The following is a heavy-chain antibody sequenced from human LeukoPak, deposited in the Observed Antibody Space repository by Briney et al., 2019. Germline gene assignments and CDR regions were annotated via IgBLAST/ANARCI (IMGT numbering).Heavy chain of an antibody. D-gene: IGHD3-22*01. J-gene: IGHJ3*02. Sequence: GGSLRLSCAASGFIIFKSWMTWVRQAPGKGLEWVAIIKQDASETYYLDSVKGRFTISRDNAKNSTYLHMTRLRVEDTAVYYCARVAGEASGYHPFDIWGQGTMVTASS. CDR3: ARVAGEASGYHPFDI. V-gene: IGHV3-7*01. CDR1: GFIIFKSW. CDR2: IKQDASET.